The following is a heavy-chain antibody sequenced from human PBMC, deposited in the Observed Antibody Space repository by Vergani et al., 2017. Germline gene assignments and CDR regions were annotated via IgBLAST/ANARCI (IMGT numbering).Heavy chain of an antibody. CDR2: IQFDGKNQ. Sequence: QVQLVESGGGVVQRGGSLRLSCATSGFTLSNYDMQWIRQGPGKGLESVAFIQFDGKNQYYADSVKGRFTLSRDFSKNTLYLQMNSLRTDDTATYYCAKHFRGWGIDYWGQGTQVIVSS. J-gene: IGHJ4*02. CDR1: GFTLSNYD. V-gene: IGHV3-30*02. CDR3: AKHFRGWGIDY. D-gene: IGHD3-16*01.